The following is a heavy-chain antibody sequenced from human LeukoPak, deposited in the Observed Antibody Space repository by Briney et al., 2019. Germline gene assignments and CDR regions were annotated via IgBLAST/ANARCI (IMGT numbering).Heavy chain of an antibody. V-gene: IGHV3-48*01. Sequence: GGSLRLSCAASGFILSSYSINWVRQARGKGGEWVSYISGEGNEKHYTDSVKGRYTISRDNAKNALYLQMNSLRAEDTAVYFCARDYVYAFDYWGQGTLVTVSS. CDR2: ISGEGNEK. D-gene: IGHD2/OR15-2a*01. CDR3: ARDYVYAFDY. CDR1: GFILSSYS. J-gene: IGHJ4*02.